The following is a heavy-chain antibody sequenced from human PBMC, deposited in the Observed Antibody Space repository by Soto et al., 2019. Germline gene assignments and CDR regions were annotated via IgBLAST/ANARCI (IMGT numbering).Heavy chain of an antibody. CDR2: IWYDGSNK. Sequence: QVQLVESGGGVVQPGRSLRLSCAASGFTFSSYGMHWVRQAPGKGLEWVAVIWYDGSNKYYADSVKGRFTISRDNSKNTLYLQMNSLRAGDTAVYYCARDTDYGASFLPDYWGHGTLVTVSS. J-gene: IGHJ4*01. CDR1: GFTFSSYG. V-gene: IGHV3-33*01. CDR3: ARDTDYGASFLPDY. D-gene: IGHD4-17*01.